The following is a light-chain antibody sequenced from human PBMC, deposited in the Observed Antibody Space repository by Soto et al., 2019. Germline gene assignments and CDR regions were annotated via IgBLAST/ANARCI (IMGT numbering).Light chain of an antibody. V-gene: IGLV2-14*03. J-gene: IGLJ2*01. CDR2: DVS. CDR3: NSYTSRSSVV. Sequence: ALTQPASVSGSPGQSITISCTGTSSDVSGYNYVSWYQHHPGKAPKLMIYDVSNRPSGVSNRFSGSKSGNTASLTISGLQAEDEADYYCNSYTSRSSVVFGGGTKVTVL. CDR1: SSDVSGYNY.